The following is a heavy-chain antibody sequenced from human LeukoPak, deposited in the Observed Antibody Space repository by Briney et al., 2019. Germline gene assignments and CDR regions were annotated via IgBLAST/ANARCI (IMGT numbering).Heavy chain of an antibody. D-gene: IGHD6-13*01. CDR2: INHSGST. V-gene: IGHV4-34*01. Sequence: PSETLSLTCTVSLYAINSGYYWSWIRQPPGKGLEWIGEINHSGSTNYNPSLKSRVTISVDTSKNQFSLKLSSVTAAGTAVYYCARLFPGIAAAGKYYYYYMDVWGKGTTVTISS. CDR1: LYAINSGYY. J-gene: IGHJ6*03. CDR3: ARLFPGIAAAGKYYYYYMDV.